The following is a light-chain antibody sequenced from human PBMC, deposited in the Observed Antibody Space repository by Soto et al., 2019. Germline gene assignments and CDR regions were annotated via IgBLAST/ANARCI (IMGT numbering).Light chain of an antibody. CDR3: QQYYSFPRM. J-gene: IGKJ1*01. CDR2: GAS. V-gene: IGKV1-5*01. Sequence: DFQVTQSPSTLSGSVAHRLTITCRARQTISSWLAWYQQKPGQAPKLLIYGASHRHSGIPSRFRGSGSGTYFTLTISCLQSEDFATYYCQQYYSFPRMFGQGTKVDIK. CDR1: QTISSW.